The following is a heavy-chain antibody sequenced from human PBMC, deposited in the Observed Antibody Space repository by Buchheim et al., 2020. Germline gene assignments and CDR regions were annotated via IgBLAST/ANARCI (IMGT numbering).Heavy chain of an antibody. CDR3: ARDTIFGVVTTTIEYYYYGMDV. CDR1: GFTFSSYE. CDR2: ISSSGSTI. Sequence: EVQLVESGGGLVQPGGSLRLSCAASGFTFSSYEMNWVRQAPGKGLEWVSYISSSGSTIYYADSVKGRFTISRANAKNSLYLQMNSLRAEDTAVYYCARDTIFGVVTTTIEYYYYGMDVWGQGTT. V-gene: IGHV3-48*03. J-gene: IGHJ6*02. D-gene: IGHD3-3*01.